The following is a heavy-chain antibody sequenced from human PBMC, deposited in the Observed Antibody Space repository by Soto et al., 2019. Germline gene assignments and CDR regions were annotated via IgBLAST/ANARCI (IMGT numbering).Heavy chain of an antibody. D-gene: IGHD1-7*01. J-gene: IGHJ5*02. Sequence: SETLSLTCTVSGGSISSGGYYWSWIRQHPGKGLEWIGYIYYSGSTYYNPSLKSRVTISVDTSKNQFSLKLSSVTAADTAVYYCARDGTITGTTDWFDPWGQGTLVTVSS. CDR3: ARDGTITGTTDWFDP. CDR2: IYYSGST. V-gene: IGHV4-31*03. CDR1: GGSISSGGYY.